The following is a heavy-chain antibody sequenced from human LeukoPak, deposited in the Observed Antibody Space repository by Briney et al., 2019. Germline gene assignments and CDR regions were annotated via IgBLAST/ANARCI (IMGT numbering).Heavy chain of an antibody. Sequence: SETLSLTCTVSGGSISSGGYYWSWIRQHPGKGLEWIGYIYYSGSTYYNPSLKSRVTISVDTSKNQFSLKLSSVTAADTAVYYCARAEAYGSGNEYYYYGMDVWGQGTTVTVSS. J-gene: IGHJ6*02. D-gene: IGHD3-10*01. CDR1: GGSISSGGYY. CDR2: IYYSGST. CDR3: ARAEAYGSGNEYYYYGMDV. V-gene: IGHV4-31*03.